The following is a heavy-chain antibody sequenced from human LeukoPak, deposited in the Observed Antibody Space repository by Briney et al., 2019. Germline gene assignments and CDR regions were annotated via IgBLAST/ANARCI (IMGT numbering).Heavy chain of an antibody. CDR2: INPSGGST. D-gene: IGHD5-12*01. J-gene: IGHJ4*02. CDR1: GYTFTSYY. CDR3: ATDRRLRRRRYYFDY. Sequence: GASVKVSCKASGYTFTSYYMHWVRQAPGQGLEWMGIINPSGGSTSYAQKFQGRVTMTRDTSTSTVYMELSSLRSEDTAVYYCATDRRLRRRRYYFDYWGQGTLVTVSS. V-gene: IGHV1-46*01.